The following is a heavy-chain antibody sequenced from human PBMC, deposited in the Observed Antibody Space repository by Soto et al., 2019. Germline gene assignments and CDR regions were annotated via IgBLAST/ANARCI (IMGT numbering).Heavy chain of an antibody. CDR1: GVSISSGNW. J-gene: IGHJ4*02. CDR3: APQVVPTATKKP. Sequence: QVKLQESGPGLATPSGTLSLTCAVSGVSISSGNWWTWVRQTPQRGLEYIGEIFHDGTANYYPSFESRATMSIDTSKKQFSLKLSSVTAADTAVYYCAPQVVPTATKKPWGQGTLVTVSS. V-gene: IGHV4-4*02. CDR2: IFHDGTA. D-gene: IGHD2-2*01.